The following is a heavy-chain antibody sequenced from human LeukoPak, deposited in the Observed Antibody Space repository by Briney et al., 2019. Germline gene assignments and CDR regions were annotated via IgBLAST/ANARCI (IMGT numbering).Heavy chain of an antibody. Sequence: GGSLRLSCAASGFTFSNYAMSWVRQAPGKGLEWVSAISNSGDNTYYAESVKGRFAISRDNSKSTLYLQMNSLEAEDTAVYYCAKSRGSGTYYKGNDYWGQGTLVTVSS. CDR3: AKSRGSGTYYKGNDY. CDR2: ISNSGDNT. D-gene: IGHD3-10*01. J-gene: IGHJ4*02. CDR1: GFTFSNYA. V-gene: IGHV3-23*01.